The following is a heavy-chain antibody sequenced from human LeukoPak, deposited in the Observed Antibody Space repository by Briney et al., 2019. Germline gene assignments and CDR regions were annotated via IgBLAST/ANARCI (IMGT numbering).Heavy chain of an antibody. D-gene: IGHD2-2*01. Sequence: PGGSLRLSCAASGFTFSSYAMNWVRQAPGKGLEWVSGTGSTGVSTFYADSVKGRFTVSRDNSKNTLSLQMNSLRAEDTAVYYCAKDHGVVPAHYFDYWGQGTLVTVSS. CDR3: AKDHGVVPAHYFDY. CDR1: GFTFSSYA. J-gene: IGHJ4*02. CDR2: TGSTGVST. V-gene: IGHV3-23*01.